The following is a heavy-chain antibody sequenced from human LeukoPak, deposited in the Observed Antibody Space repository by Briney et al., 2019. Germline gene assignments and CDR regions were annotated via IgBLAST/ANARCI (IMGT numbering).Heavy chain of an antibody. CDR1: GYTFTSYA. D-gene: IGHD4-17*01. J-gene: IGHJ4*02. V-gene: IGHV1-69*13. Sequence: ASVKVSCKASGYTFTSYAMHWVRQAPGQRLEWMGGIIPIFGTANYAQKFQGRVTITADESTSTAYMELSSLRSEDTAVYYCARSAVTTGVTGFDYWGQGTLVTVSS. CDR3: ARSAVTTGVTGFDY. CDR2: IIPIFGTA.